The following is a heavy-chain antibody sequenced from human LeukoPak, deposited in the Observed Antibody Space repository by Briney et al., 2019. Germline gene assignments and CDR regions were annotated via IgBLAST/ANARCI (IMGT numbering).Heavy chain of an antibody. CDR2: IYDSGST. Sequence: SETLSLTCTVSGVSTSNYYWNWIRQPPGKGLEWIASIYDSGSTHYNPSLKSRVTISVDTSKNQFSLKLSSVTAADTAVYYCARDTAIFGVDPFDYWGQGTLVTVSS. CDR1: GVSTSNYY. V-gene: IGHV4-59*12. CDR3: ARDTAIFGVDPFDY. D-gene: IGHD3-3*01. J-gene: IGHJ4*02.